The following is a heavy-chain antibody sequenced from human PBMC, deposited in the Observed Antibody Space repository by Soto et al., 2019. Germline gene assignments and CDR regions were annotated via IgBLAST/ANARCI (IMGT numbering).Heavy chain of an antibody. CDR2: ISGSGGST. Sequence: GGSLRLSCAASGFTFSSYAMSWVRQAPGKGLEWVSAISGSGGSTYYADSVKGRFTISRDNSKNTLYLQMNSLRAEDTAVYYCAKDQGWGYYGSGSFDYWGQGTLVTVSS. CDR3: AKDQGWGYYGSGSFDY. V-gene: IGHV3-23*01. CDR1: GFTFSSYA. D-gene: IGHD3-10*01. J-gene: IGHJ4*02.